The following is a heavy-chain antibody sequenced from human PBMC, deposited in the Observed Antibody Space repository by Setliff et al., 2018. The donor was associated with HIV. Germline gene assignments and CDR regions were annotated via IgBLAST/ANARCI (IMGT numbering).Heavy chain of an antibody. V-gene: IGHV4-59*04. CDR1: GGSISSTY. D-gene: IGHD2-2*01. CDR2: IYYTGTT. J-gene: IGHJ4*02. Sequence: PSETLSLTCTVSGGSISSTYWSWIRQPPGKGLEWIGYIYYTGTTDYSPSLQRRVIMSVDTSAKQFYLKVNSVTAADTAVYFCARRARFCTSATCYRHFDFWGEGTLVTVSS. CDR3: ARRARFCTSATCYRHFDF.